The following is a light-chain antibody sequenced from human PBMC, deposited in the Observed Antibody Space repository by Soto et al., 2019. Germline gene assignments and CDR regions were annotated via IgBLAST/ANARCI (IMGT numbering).Light chain of an antibody. CDR3: SSYTSSSTYV. V-gene: IGLV2-14*01. CDR1: SSDVGGYNY. Sequence: QSALTQPASVSGSPGQSITISCTGTSSDVGGYNYVSWYQQHPGKAPKLMIYEVSNRPSGVSNRFSGSKSGNTASLTISGLQAADEAEYYCSSYTSSSTYVFGTGTKLTVL. CDR2: EVS. J-gene: IGLJ1*01.